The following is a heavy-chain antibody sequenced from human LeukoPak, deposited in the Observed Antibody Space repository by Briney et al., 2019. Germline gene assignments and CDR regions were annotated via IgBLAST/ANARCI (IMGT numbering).Heavy chain of an antibody. CDR2: IYYSGST. J-gene: IGHJ6*02. CDR1: GGSISSYY. Sequence: SETLSLTCTVSGGSISSYYWSWIRQPPGKGLEWIGYIYYSGSTNYNPSLKSRVTISVDTSKNQFSLKLSSVTAADTAVYYCARAAWALYGMDVWGQGTTVTVSS. V-gene: IGHV4-59*01. CDR3: ARAAWALYGMDV.